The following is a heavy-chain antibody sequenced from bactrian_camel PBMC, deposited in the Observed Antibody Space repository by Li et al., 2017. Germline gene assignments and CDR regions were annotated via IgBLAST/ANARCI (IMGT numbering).Heavy chain of an antibody. CDR1: GHAVA. Sequence: VQLVESGGGSVQTGGSLTLTCVASGHAVATEWFRQVPGKQREGVASISDVGYKYYDGWTRGRFTISQGDALNTVLLRMDRLIPEDTAMYYCATRRSYCFGHSCLREGDIDTWGQGTQVTVS. V-gene: IGHV3S53*01. D-gene: IGHD1*01. CDR3: ATRRSYCFGHSCLREGDIDT. J-gene: IGHJ4*01. CDR2: ISDVGYK.